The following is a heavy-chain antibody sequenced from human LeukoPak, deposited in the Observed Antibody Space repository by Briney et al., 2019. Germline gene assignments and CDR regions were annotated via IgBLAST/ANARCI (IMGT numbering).Heavy chain of an antibody. D-gene: IGHD1/OR15-1a*01. CDR1: GDSVNNYY. CDR2: VYYNGDT. CDR3: ARQKWEQQGRDYYFNGLDV. J-gene: IGHJ6*02. Sequence: SETLSLTCTVSGDSVNNYYWSWIRQTPGRGLEWIGSVYYNGDTNYNPSLMSRVTISVDASKNQFSLRLTSVTAADTAVYYCARQKWEQQGRDYYFNGLDVWGPGTTVIVSS. V-gene: IGHV4-59*08.